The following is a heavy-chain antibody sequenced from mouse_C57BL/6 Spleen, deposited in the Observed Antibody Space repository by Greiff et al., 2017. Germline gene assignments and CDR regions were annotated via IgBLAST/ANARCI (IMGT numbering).Heavy chain of an antibody. J-gene: IGHJ2*01. CDR2: INSNNGGT. Sequence: EVQPPQSGPELVKPGASVKMFRKASGHTFTDYIMHRVKQSHGKSLEWIGFINSNNGGTSFNQKFKGKATLTVNKSSSTAYIELRSLTSEHSAVYYGATPLFTAVIATDYFDYWGQGTTLTVSS. CDR3: ATPLFTAVIATDYFDY. D-gene: IGHD1-1*01. V-gene: IGHV1-22*01. CDR1: GHTFTDYI.